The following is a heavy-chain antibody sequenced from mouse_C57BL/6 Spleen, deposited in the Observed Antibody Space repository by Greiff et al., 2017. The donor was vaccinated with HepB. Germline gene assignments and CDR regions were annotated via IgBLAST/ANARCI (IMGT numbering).Heavy chain of an antibody. J-gene: IGHJ2*01. V-gene: IGHV5-17*01. D-gene: IGHD2-4*01. CDR2: ISSGSSTI. CDR1: GFTFSDYG. Sequence: EVQVVESGGGLVKPGGSLKLSCAASGFTFSDYGMHWVRQAPEKGLEWVAYISSGSSTIYYADTVKGRFTISRDNAKNTLFLQMTSLRSEDTAMYYCAKTRDYDDYFDYWGQGTTLTVSS. CDR3: AKTRDYDDYFDY.